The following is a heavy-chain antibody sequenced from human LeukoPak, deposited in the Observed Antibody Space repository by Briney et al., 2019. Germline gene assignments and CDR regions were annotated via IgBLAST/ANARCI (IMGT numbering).Heavy chain of an antibody. J-gene: IGHJ4*02. Sequence: GGPLRLSCAACGFTLSSYSVQWVRQAPGKGLEWVSSISSSSSYIYYADSVKGRFTISRDNAKNSLYLQMNSLRAEDTAVYYCARGGGTFDYWGQGTLVTVSS. CDR2: ISSSSSYI. V-gene: IGHV3-21*01. CDR3: ARGGGTFDY. D-gene: IGHD2-15*01. CDR1: GFTLSSYS.